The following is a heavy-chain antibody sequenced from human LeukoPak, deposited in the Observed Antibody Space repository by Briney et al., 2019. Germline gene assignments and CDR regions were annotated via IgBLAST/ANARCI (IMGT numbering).Heavy chain of an antibody. Sequence: PGGSLRLSCAASGFTFSSYWMHWVRQAPGKGREWVSSISSSSSYIYYADSVKGRFTISRDNAKKSLYLQMNSLRAEDTAVYYCARRLSMDVWGKGTTVTVSS. CDR2: ISSSSSYI. V-gene: IGHV3-21*01. D-gene: IGHD2-21*02. CDR3: ARRLSMDV. J-gene: IGHJ6*03. CDR1: GFTFSSYW.